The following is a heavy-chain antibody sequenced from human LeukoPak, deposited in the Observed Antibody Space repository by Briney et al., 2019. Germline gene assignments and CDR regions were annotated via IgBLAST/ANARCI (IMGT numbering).Heavy chain of an antibody. Sequence: PSETLSLTCTVYSGSFSGYYWSWIRHPPGKGLEWIGEINHSGSTNYNPSLKSRVTISVDTSKNQFSLKLSSVTAADTAVYYCARRTTYVGWLPSESPSCFDYWGQGTLVTVSS. CDR1: SGSFSGYY. CDR3: ARRTTYVGWLPSESPSCFDY. CDR2: INHSGST. V-gene: IGHV4-34*01. J-gene: IGHJ4*02. D-gene: IGHD5-12*01.